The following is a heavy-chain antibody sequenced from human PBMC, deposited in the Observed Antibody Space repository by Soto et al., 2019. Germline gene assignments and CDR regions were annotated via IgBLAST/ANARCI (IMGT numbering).Heavy chain of an antibody. CDR1: GGSISSGGYY. J-gene: IGHJ6*02. V-gene: IGHV4-31*03. CDR3: ARESRGYCSSTSCYGNYYYYGMDV. D-gene: IGHD2-2*01. CDR2: IYYSGST. Sequence: SETLSLTCTVSGGSISSGGYYWSWIRQHPGKGPEWIGYIYYSGSTYYNPSLKSRVTISVDTSKNQFSLKLSSVTAADTAVYYCARESRGYCSSTSCYGNYYYYGMDVWGQGTTVTVYS.